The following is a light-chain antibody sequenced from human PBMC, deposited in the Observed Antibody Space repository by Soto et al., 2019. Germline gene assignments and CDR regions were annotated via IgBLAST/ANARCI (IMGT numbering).Light chain of an antibody. CDR3: QHYYNWPRT. J-gene: IGKJ1*01. V-gene: IGKV3-15*01. CDR1: QSVSDY. CDR2: GAS. Sequence: EIVLTQSPASLSLSPGERATLSCRAGQSVSDYLAWYQQKPGQPPRLLIYGASTRATGIPGRFSGSGSGTEFTLTISSLQSEDFAVYYCQHYYNWPRTFGQGTKVEI.